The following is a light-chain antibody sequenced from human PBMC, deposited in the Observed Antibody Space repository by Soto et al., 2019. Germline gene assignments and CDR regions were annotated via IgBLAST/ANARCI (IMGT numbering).Light chain of an antibody. J-gene: IGKJ1*01. V-gene: IGKV3-20*01. CDR2: GAS. CDR3: QQYGSSPRT. CDR1: QSVGSD. Sequence: EIVMTQSPATLSLSPGERATLSCRASQSVGSDLAWYQQKPGQAPRLLIYGASSRATGIPDRLSGSGYGTDFTLTIRRLEPEDFAVYYCQQYGSSPRTFGQGTKVDIK.